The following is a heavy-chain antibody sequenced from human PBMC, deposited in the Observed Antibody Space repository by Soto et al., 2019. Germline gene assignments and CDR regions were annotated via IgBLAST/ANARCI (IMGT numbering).Heavy chain of an antibody. J-gene: IGHJ6*04. CDR3: ARGGYDILTGYSYYGFDV. V-gene: IGHV4-61*01. D-gene: IGHD3-9*01. CDR2: IYYSGNT. Sequence: ADTLYLTCTFSVGSGSSGSYHWSWNRQPPGKGREWIGYIYYSGNTNYNPPLKSRVTISVDKSKNQLSLKLSSVTAADTALYYCARGGYDILTGYSYYGFDVWGKGTPVTVSS. CDR1: VGSGSSGSYH.